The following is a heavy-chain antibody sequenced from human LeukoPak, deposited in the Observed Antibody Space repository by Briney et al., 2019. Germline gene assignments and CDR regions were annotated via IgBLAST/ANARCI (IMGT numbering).Heavy chain of an antibody. Sequence: PGGSLRLSCVASGFTFSNYEMNWVRQAPGKGLEWVSYISSSSSPIYYADPVKGRFTVSRDNAKNSLYLQMNSLRADDTAVYYCARVATMVRVPLDALDIWGQGTMVSVSS. D-gene: IGHD3-10*01. CDR1: GFTFSNYE. J-gene: IGHJ3*02. V-gene: IGHV3-48*03. CDR3: ARVATMVRVPLDALDI. CDR2: ISSSSSPI.